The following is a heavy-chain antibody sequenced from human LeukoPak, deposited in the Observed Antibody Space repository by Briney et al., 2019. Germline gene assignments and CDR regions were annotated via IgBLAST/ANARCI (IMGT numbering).Heavy chain of an antibody. CDR2: INPSGGST. Sequence: ASVKVSCKASGCTFTSYYMHWVRQAPGQGLEWMGIINPSGGSTSYAQKFQGRVTMTRDTSTSTVYMELSSLRSEDTAVYYCARASLDSYCSGGSCYSNWFDPWGQGTLVTVSS. CDR3: ARASLDSYCSGGSCYSNWFDP. D-gene: IGHD2-15*01. CDR1: GCTFTSYY. J-gene: IGHJ5*02. V-gene: IGHV1-46*01.